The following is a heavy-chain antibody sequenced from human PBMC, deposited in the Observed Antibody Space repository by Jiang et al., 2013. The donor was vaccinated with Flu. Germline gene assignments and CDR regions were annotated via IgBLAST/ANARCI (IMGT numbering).Heavy chain of an antibody. D-gene: IGHD3-3*01. V-gene: IGHV1-18*01. CDR2: ISAYNDNT. Sequence: GAEVKKPGASVKVSCKASGYTFTSYGISWVRQAPGQGLEWMGWISAYNDNTNYAQKFQGRVTMTTDTSTRTAYMELRSLRSDDTAVYYCARITITLFGVVGESDYWGQGTLVTVSS. CDR1: GYTFTSYG. CDR3: ARITITLFGVVGESDY. J-gene: IGHJ4*02.